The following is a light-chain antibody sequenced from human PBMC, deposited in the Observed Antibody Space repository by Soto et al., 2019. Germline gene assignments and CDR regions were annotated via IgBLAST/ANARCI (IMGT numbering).Light chain of an antibody. CDR3: TSYATGSAYV. J-gene: IGLJ1*01. Sequence: QSALTQPPSVSESPGQSVTISCTGTSSDVGGYNRVSWYQQPPGKAPKLLIYDVSNRPSGGSTRFSGSKSGNTASLTISGLQAEDEADYYCTSYATGSAYVFGPGTKVTVL. CDR2: DVS. V-gene: IGLV2-18*02. CDR1: SSDVGGYNR.